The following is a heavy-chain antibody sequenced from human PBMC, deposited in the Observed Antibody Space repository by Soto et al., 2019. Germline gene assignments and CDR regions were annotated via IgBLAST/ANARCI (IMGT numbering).Heavy chain of an antibody. V-gene: IGHV4-4*02. D-gene: IGHD6-6*01. CDR2: IYHSGST. J-gene: IGHJ5*02. Sequence: SETLSLTSAVSRGSISSGNWWSCVRQPPGKGLEWIGEIYHSGSTNYNPSLKSRVTISVDKSKNQFSLKLSSVTAADTAVYYCARVKPEYSSSDNWFDPCGQGTLVTVSS. CDR1: RGSISSGNW. CDR3: ARVKPEYSSSDNWFDP.